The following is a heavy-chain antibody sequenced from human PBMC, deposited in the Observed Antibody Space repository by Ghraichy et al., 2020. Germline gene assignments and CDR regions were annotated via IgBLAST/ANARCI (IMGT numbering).Heavy chain of an antibody. V-gene: IGHV6-1*01. CDR2: TYYRSKWYN. Sequence: SQTLSLTCAISGDSVSSNSAAWNWIRPSPSRGLEWLGRTYYRSKWYNDYAVSVKSRITINPDTSKNQFSLQLNSVTPEDTAVYYCARGQGSGWSQVYYYGMDVWGQGTTVTVSS. CDR1: GDSVSSNSAA. D-gene: IGHD6-19*01. CDR3: ARGQGSGWSQVYYYGMDV. J-gene: IGHJ6*02.